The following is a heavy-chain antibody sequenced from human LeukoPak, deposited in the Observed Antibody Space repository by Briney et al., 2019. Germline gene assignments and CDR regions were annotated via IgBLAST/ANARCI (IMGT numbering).Heavy chain of an antibody. V-gene: IGHV3-30*18. CDR1: GFTFNIFG. CDR3: AKINNYDDY. CDR2: ISPDGNLE. J-gene: IGHJ4*02. D-gene: IGHD3-22*01. Sequence: GGSLRLSCAASGFTFNIFGIHWVRQAPGKGLEWVAAISPDGNLEYYTESVKGHFTVSRDNSNNMIYLQMNSLRGEDSAVYYCAKINNYDDYWGQGTLVTVSS.